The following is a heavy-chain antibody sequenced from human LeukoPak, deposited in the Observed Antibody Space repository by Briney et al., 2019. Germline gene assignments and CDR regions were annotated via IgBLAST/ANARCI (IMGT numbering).Heavy chain of an antibody. CDR1: GFTFDDYG. CDR3: ARDWSTVTTLAFDI. V-gene: IGHV3-20*04. Sequence: GGSLRLSCAASGFTFDDYGMGWVRQALGKGLEWVSGINWNGGSTGYADSVKGRFTISRDNAKNSLYLQMNSLRAEDTALYYCARDWSTVTTLAFDIWGQGTMVTVSS. CDR2: INWNGGST. J-gene: IGHJ3*02. D-gene: IGHD4-17*01.